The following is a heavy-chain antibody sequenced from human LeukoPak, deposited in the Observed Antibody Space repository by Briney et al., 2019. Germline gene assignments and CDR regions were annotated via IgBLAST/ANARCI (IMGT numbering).Heavy chain of an antibody. J-gene: IGHJ5*02. V-gene: IGHV3-23*01. CDR2: IGASGGNT. CDR1: GFTFSTYA. Sequence: QTGGSLRLSCAASGFTFSTYAMTWVRQAPGKGLEWVSTIGASGGNTYYADSVKGRFTISRDNSKNTVYLQMNSLRAEDTAVYYCAKDPDGAAWFDPWGQGTLVTVSS. CDR3: AKDPDGAAWFDP.